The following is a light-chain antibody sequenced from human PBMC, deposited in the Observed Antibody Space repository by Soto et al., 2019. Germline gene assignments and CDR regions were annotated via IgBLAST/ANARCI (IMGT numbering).Light chain of an antibody. V-gene: IGKV3-11*01. CDR3: XXXXNWLT. J-gene: IGKJ4*01. Sequence: PGERATLSCRASQSVGSYLAWYQQKPGQAPRLLIYDASNRATGIPARFSGSGSGTDFTLTISSLEPDDFAVYFCXXXXNWLTFGGGTKVEIK. CDR2: DAS. CDR1: QSVGSY.